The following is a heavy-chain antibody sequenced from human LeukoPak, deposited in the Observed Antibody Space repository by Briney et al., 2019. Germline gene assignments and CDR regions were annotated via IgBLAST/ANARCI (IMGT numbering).Heavy chain of an antibody. CDR2: ISAYNGNT. Sequence: GASVKVSCKASGYTFTGYYMHWVRQAPGQGLEWMGCISAYNGNTNYAQKLQGRVTMTTDTSTSTAYMELRSLRSDDTAVYYCARESASIPHRNPFDYWGQGTLVTVSS. V-gene: IGHV1-18*04. D-gene: IGHD1-14*01. J-gene: IGHJ4*02. CDR1: GYTFTGYY. CDR3: ARESASIPHRNPFDY.